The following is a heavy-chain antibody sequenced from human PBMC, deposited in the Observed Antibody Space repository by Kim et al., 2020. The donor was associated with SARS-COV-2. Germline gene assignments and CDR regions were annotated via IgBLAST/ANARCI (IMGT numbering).Heavy chain of an antibody. V-gene: IGHV3-72*01. CDR1: GFTFKDHY. J-gene: IGHJ4*02. D-gene: IGHD5-18*01. CDR2: SRNKANNYIT. CDR3: ARGGMNIAMAFDS. Sequence: GGSLRLYCAASGFTFKDHYMDWVRQAPGKGLEWVGRSRNKANNYITEFAASVKGRSVISRDDSEKSVFLQMNSLKFEDTAVYYCARGGMNIAMAFDSWGQGTLVTVSS.